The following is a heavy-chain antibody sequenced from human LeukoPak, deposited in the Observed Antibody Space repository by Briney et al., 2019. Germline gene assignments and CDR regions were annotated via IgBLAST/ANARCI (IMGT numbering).Heavy chain of an antibody. D-gene: IGHD6-13*01. J-gene: IGHJ4*02. CDR1: GYSFTSYW. V-gene: IGHV5-51*01. Sequence: GGSLQISCQASGYSFTSYWIGWVRQMPGKGLEWMGIIYPGDSDTRYGPSFQAQVTISADTSITTAYLQWSSLKASDTAMYYGARRQAGTYYSGQGTLVSASS. CDR2: IYPGDSDT. CDR3: ARRQAGTYY.